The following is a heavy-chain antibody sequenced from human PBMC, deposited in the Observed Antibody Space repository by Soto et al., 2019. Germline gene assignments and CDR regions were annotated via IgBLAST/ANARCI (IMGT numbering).Heavy chain of an antibody. Sequence: QVQLVASGGGVVQPGRSLRLSCAASGFIFSSYGMHWVRQAPGKGLEWVAAIWNDGSNKDYAQSVTGRFTISRDNSKNTVYLQMNSLRGEDTAMYSCTREDESLTGFDYWGQGTLVTLAS. V-gene: IGHV3-33*01. D-gene: IGHD3-9*01. CDR2: IWNDGSNK. CDR3: TREDESLTGFDY. J-gene: IGHJ4*02. CDR1: GFIFSSYG.